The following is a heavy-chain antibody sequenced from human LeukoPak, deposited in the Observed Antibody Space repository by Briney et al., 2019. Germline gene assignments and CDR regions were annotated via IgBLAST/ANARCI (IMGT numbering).Heavy chain of an antibody. J-gene: IGHJ4*02. CDR1: GFTFSSYA. CDR3: ARDVRRYCSSTSCYTMDY. CDR2: ISYDGGNK. D-gene: IGHD2-2*02. V-gene: IGHV3-30*01. Sequence: GGSLRLSCAASGFTFSSYAMHWVRQAPGKGLEWVAVISYDGGNKYYADSVKGRFTISRDNSKNTLYLQMNSLRAEDTAVYYCARDVRRYCSSTSCYTMDYWGQGTLVTVSS.